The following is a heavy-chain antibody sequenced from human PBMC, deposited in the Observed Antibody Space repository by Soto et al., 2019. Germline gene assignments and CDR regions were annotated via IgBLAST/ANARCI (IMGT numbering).Heavy chain of an antibody. V-gene: IGHV5-51*01. CDR1: GYSFTSYW. J-gene: IGHJ1*01. Sequence: EALNISCKGAGYSFTSYWIGWVRQMPGKGLEWMGIIYPCDSDTRCNPSFQGQVTISVEKSTSTAYLQWNSLKTSDTAIYYCARPQSPTRTNDYDYPFDLWGQGNLVSVPS. CDR3: ARPQSPTRTNDYDYPFDL. D-gene: IGHD2-8*01. CDR2: IYPCDSDT.